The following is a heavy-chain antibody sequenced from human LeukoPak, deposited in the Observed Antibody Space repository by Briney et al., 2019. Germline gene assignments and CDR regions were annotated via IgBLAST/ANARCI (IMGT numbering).Heavy chain of an antibody. V-gene: IGHV3-30*02. J-gene: IGHJ3*02. D-gene: IGHD3-3*01. Sequence: GGSLRLSCAASGFTFSSYGMHWVRQAPGKGLEWVAFIQYDGSNKYYADSVKGRFTISRDNSKNTLYLQINSLRAEDTAVYYCAKVWIHAIDAFDIWGQGTMVTVSS. CDR1: GFTFSSYG. CDR2: IQYDGSNK. CDR3: AKVWIHAIDAFDI.